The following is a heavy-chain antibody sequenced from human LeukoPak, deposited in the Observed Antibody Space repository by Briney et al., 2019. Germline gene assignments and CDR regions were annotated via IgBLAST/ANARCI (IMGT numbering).Heavy chain of an antibody. CDR2: ISGGSRTI. CDR1: GFSFSDFS. V-gene: IGHV3-48*02. CDR3: AREHLLRYFDRAGYYFDY. D-gene: IGHD3-9*01. J-gene: IGHJ4*02. Sequence: PGGSLRLSCAASGFSFSDFSMNWVRQAPGKGLEWVSYISGGSRTIYYADSVKGRFTISRDNARNSLYLQMNSLRDEDTAVYYCAREHLLRYFDRAGYYFDYWGQGALVTVSS.